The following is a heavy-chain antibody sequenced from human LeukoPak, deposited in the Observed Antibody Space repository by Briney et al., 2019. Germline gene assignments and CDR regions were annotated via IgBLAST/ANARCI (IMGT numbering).Heavy chain of an antibody. J-gene: IGHJ4*02. CDR1: GFTVSSNY. CDR3: AKETPPGIQLWTPILYFDY. V-gene: IGHV3-53*05. D-gene: IGHD5-18*01. CDR2: IYSGGST. Sequence: PGGSLRLSCAASGFTVSSNYMSWVRQAPGKGLEWVSVIYSGGSTYYADSVKGRFTISRDNSKNTLYLQMNSLRAEDTAVYYCAKETPPGIQLWTPILYFDYWGQGTLVTVSS.